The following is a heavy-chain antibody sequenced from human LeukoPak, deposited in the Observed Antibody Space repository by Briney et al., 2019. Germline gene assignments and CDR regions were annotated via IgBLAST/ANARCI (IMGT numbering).Heavy chain of an antibody. CDR2: ISSSSSYI. CDR3: ARDGFKRTYYYDSTSYFDY. J-gene: IGHJ4*02. D-gene: IGHD3-22*01. V-gene: IGHV3-21*01. Sequence: GGSLRLSCAAFGFTFSRYSMNWVRQAPGKGLEWVSSISSSSSYISYADSVKGRFTISRDNAKKSLYLQMNSLRAEDTAVYYCARDGFKRTYYYDSTSYFDYWGQGTLVTVSS. CDR1: GFTFSRYS.